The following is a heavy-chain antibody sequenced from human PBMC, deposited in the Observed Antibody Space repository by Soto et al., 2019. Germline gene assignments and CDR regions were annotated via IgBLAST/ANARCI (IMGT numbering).Heavy chain of an antibody. V-gene: IGHV4-61*01. CDR3: ARAWTVRTFVVPAASMDV. CDR1: GGSVSSGNYY. J-gene: IGHJ6*02. D-gene: IGHD2-2*01. CDR2: IYYTGST. Sequence: PSETLSLTCSVSGGSVSSGNYYWSWIRQPPGKGLEWIGYIYYTGSTNYNPSLKSRVTISVDTSKNQFSLTLSSVTAADTAVYYCARAWTVRTFVVPAASMDVWGQGTTVTVSS.